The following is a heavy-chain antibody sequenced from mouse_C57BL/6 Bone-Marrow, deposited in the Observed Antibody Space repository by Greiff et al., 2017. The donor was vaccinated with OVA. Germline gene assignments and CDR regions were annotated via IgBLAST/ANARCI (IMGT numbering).Heavy chain of an antibody. CDR3: ARDYYGRAWFAY. Sequence: EVMLVESGGGLVQPGGSLKLSCAASGFTFSDYYMYWVRQTPEKRLEWVAYISNGGGSTYYPDTVKGRFTISRDNAKNTLYLQMSRLKSEDTAMYYCARDYYGRAWFAYWGQGTLVTVSA. V-gene: IGHV5-12*01. CDR1: GFTFSDYY. CDR2: ISNGGGST. J-gene: IGHJ3*01. D-gene: IGHD1-1*01.